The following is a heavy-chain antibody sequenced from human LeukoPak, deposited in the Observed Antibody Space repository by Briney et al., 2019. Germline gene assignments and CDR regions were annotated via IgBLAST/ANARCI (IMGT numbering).Heavy chain of an antibody. D-gene: IGHD3-22*01. J-gene: IGHJ3*02. CDR3: ARGHYYDSSEAFDI. Sequence: SETLSLTCTVSGGSISSGGYYWSWIRQPPGKGLEWIGYIYHSGSTYYNPSLKSRVTISVDRSKNQFSLKLSSVTAAGTAVYYCARGHYYDSSEAFDIWGQGTMVTVSS. V-gene: IGHV4-30-2*01. CDR2: IYHSGST. CDR1: GGSISSGGYY.